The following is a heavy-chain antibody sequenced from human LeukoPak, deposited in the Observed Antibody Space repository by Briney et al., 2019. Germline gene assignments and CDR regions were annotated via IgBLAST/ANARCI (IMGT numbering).Heavy chain of an antibody. J-gene: IGHJ4*02. CDR1: GGTLSNFA. CDR3: ARDYHGSGSLTTFDS. V-gene: IGHV1-2*06. Sequence: GASVRVSCEASGGTLSNFAISWVRQAPGQGLEWMGRINPNSGGTNYAQKFQGRVTVTRDTSTSTVYMELSSLTSEDTAVYYCARDYHGSGSLTTFDSWGQGTLVTVSS. D-gene: IGHD3-10*01. CDR2: INPNSGGT.